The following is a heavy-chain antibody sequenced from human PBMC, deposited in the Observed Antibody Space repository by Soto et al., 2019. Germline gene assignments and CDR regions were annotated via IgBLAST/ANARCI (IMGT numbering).Heavy chain of an antibody. J-gene: IGHJ4*02. Sequence: SETLSLTCTVSGGSISSYYWSWIRQPPGKGLEWIGYIYYSGSTNYNPSLKSRVTISVDTSKNQFSLKLSSVTAADTAVYYCARMGTYYSSGWYEVLRPYYFDYWGQGTLVTVSS. CDR2: IYYSGST. CDR1: GGSISSYY. V-gene: IGHV4-59*01. CDR3: ARMGTYYSSGWYEVLRPYYFDY. D-gene: IGHD6-19*01.